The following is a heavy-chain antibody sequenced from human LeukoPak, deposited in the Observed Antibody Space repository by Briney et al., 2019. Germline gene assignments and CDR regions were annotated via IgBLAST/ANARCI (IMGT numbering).Heavy chain of an antibody. CDR3: ARGPTYYYDSSGYNNWFDP. V-gene: IGHV3-48*03. CDR1: GFTFSSYE. CDR2: ISSSGSTI. D-gene: IGHD3-22*01. J-gene: IGHJ5*02. Sequence: GGSLRLSCAASGFTFSSYEMNWVRQAPGRGLEWVSYISSSGSTIYYADFVKGRFTISRDNAKNSLYLQMNSLRAEDTAVYYCARGPTYYYDSSGYNNWFDPWGQGTLVTVSS.